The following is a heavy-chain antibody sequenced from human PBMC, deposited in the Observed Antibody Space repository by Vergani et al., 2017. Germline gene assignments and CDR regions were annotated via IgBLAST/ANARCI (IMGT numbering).Heavy chain of an antibody. D-gene: IGHD3-10*01. CDR1: GGSFSDYS. CDR3: ARARGFIRFDP. Sequence: QVQLQQWGAGLLKPSETLSLTCAVSGGSFSDYSWSWIRQPPGKGLEWIGEINHSGSTNSNPSLKSRVTISVDTSKNQFSLKLSSVTAADTAVYYCARARGFIRFDPWGQGTLVTVSS. CDR2: INHSGST. J-gene: IGHJ5*02. V-gene: IGHV4-34*01.